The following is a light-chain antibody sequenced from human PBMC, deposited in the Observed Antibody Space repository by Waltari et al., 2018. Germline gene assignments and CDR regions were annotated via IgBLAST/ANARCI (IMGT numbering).Light chain of an antibody. V-gene: IGKV3-11*01. J-gene: IGKJ1*01. CDR1: QSVSSY. Sequence: EIVLTQSPATLSLSPGERATLSCRASQSVSSYLAWYQQKPGQAPRLLIYDASSMATGIPARFSGSGSGTDFTLTISSLEPEDFAVYYCQQRSNRPRTFGQGTKVEI. CDR3: QQRSNRPRT. CDR2: DAS.